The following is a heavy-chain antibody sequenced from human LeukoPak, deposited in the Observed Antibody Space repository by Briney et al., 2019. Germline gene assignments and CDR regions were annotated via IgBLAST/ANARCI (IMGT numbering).Heavy chain of an antibody. J-gene: IGHJ4*02. CDR2: ISSSSSYI. CDR3: ARVRPGYSGYEGNFN. Sequence: PGGSLRLSCAASGFTFSSYSMTWVRQAPGKGLEWVSSISSSSSYIYYADSVKGRFTISRDNAKNSLYLQMNSLRADDTAVYYCARVRPGYSGYEGNFNWGQGTLVTVSS. CDR1: GFTFSSYS. D-gene: IGHD5-12*01. V-gene: IGHV3-21*01.